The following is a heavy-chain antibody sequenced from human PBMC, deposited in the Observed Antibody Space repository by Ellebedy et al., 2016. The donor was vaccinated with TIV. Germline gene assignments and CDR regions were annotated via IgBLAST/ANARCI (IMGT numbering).Heavy chain of an antibody. J-gene: IGHJ4*02. V-gene: IGHV3-48*02. D-gene: IGHD6-19*01. Sequence: GESLKISCAASGFTFGGHSMTWARQAPGKGLEWISAVSSSSSAIFYADSVKGRFSISRDNARNSLYLQMNTLRDEDTAVYYCTRARVYGNGWYYPDFWGQGTLVAVSS. CDR2: VSSSSSAI. CDR1: GFTFGGHS. CDR3: TRARVYGNGWYYPDF.